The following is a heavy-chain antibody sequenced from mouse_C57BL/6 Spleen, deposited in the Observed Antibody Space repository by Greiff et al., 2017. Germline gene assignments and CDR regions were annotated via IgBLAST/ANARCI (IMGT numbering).Heavy chain of an antibody. J-gene: IGHJ2*01. CDR2: IRLKSDNYAT. V-gene: IGHV6-3*01. D-gene: IGHD2-12*01. Sequence: EVKLMESGGGLVQPGGSMKLSCVASGFTFSNYWMNWVRQSPEKGLEWVAQIRLKSDNYATHYAESVKGRFTISRDDSKSSVYLQMNNLRAEDTGIYYCTSLRRGYYFDYWGQGTTLTVSS. CDR3: TSLRRGYYFDY. CDR1: GFTFSNYW.